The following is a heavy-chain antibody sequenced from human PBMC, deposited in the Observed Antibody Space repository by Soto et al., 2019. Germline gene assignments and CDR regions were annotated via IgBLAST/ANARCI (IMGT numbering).Heavy chain of an antibody. Sequence: PSQTLSLTCAVSRDSVSSNSAAWNWIRQSPSRGLEWLGRAYYRSQWYYDSAVSVRSRITVIPDTSKNQFSLQLNSVTPEDTAVIYCKKQKGYRRTYNGMGVWGQGTTVTVSS. V-gene: IGHV6-1*01. J-gene: IGHJ6*02. CDR1: RDSVSSNSAA. CDR3: KKQKGYRRTYNGMGV. CDR2: AYYRSQWYY. D-gene: IGHD5-18*01.